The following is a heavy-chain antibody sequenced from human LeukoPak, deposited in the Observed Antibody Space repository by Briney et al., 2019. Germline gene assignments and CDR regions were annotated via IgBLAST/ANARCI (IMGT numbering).Heavy chain of an antibody. CDR2: IIASGGAT. D-gene: IGHD3-10*01. Sequence: GGSLRLSCAASGFTFGSYGMNWVRQAPGKGLEWVSSIIASGGATYYADSVKGRFTISRDNSKNTVYLQMHTLRAEDTAVYYCAKGAGGSYGLYYFDYWGQGALVTVSS. CDR3: AKGAGGSYGLYYFDY. J-gene: IGHJ4*02. V-gene: IGHV3-23*01. CDR1: GFTFGSYG.